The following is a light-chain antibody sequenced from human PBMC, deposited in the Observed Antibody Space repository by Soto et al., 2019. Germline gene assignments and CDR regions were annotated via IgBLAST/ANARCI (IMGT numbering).Light chain of an antibody. CDR1: QSVRSNF. J-gene: IGKJ1*01. V-gene: IGKV3-20*01. CDR2: GES. Sequence: EIVLPQSPATLCSSPGERATLSCRASQSVRSNFLAWYQQKPGQAPRLLIYGESNRATGIPDRFSGSGSGTDFTLTITRLEAEDFAMYYCQRYDSLRTFGQGTKVDIK. CDR3: QRYDSLRT.